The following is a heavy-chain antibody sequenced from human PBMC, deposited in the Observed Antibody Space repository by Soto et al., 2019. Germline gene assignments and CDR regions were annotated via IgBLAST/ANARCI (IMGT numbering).Heavy chain of an antibody. V-gene: IGHV3-23*01. D-gene: IGHD3-16*01. CDR2: ISTHGDLR. Sequence: GGSLRLSCAASGFVFDSSAMCWVRQAPGKALEWVSAISTHGDLRYYADSVKGRFTISRDNSKNTLYLQMNSLRADDTAIYYCAKGGGGYHGYWGQGTLVTVSS. CDR3: AKGGGGYHGY. J-gene: IGHJ4*02. CDR1: GFVFDSSA.